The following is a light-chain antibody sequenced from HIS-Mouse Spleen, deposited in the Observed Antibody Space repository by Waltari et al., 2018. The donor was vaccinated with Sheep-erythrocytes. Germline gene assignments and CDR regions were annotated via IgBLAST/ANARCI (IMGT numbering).Light chain of an antibody. Sequence: DIVMTQSPDSLAVSLGERATINCKSSQSVLYSSNNKNYLAWYQQKPGQPPKTLIYRASTRKSGVPYRFSGSGSATDFTLTISSLQAEDVAVYYCQQYYSTLTFGGGTKVEIK. J-gene: IGKJ4*01. CDR3: QQYYSTLT. CDR1: QSVLYSSNNKNY. CDR2: RAS. V-gene: IGKV4-1*01.